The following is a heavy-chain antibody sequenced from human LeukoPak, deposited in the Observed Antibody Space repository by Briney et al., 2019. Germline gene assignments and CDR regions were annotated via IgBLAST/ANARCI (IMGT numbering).Heavy chain of an antibody. CDR3: ACIPGGSITRQYNWFDP. D-gene: IGHD1-26*01. V-gene: IGHV1-18*01. CDR1: GYTFTSYG. J-gene: IGHJ5*02. CDR2: ISAYNGNT. Sequence: ASVKVSCRASGYTFTSYGISWVRQAPGQGLEWMGWISAYNGNTNYAQKLQGRVTMTTDTSTSTAYMELRSLRSDDTAVYYCACIPGGSITRQYNWFDPWGQGTLVTVSS.